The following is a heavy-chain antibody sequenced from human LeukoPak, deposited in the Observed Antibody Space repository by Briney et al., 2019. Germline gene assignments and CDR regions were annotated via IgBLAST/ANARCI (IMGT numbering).Heavy chain of an antibody. V-gene: IGHV4-39*01. CDR1: GGSISSSSYY. Sequence: PSETLSLTCTVSGGSISSSSYYWGWIRQPPGKGLEWIGNIYYSGNTYYNPSLKSRVTISVDTSKNQFSLKLSSVTAAETAVYYCARRGAVAGKTFDYWGQGTLVTVSS. CDR2: IYYSGNT. D-gene: IGHD6-19*01. J-gene: IGHJ4*02. CDR3: ARRGAVAGKTFDY.